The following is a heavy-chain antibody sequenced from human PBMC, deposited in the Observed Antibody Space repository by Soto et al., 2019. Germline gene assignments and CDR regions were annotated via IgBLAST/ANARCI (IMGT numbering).Heavy chain of an antibody. J-gene: IGHJ6*02. V-gene: IGHV1-2*04. D-gene: IGHD2-8*01. CDR1: GYTFTDYY. CDR3: ARGDSTDCSNGVCSFFYNHDMDV. Sequence: ASVKVTCKASGYTFTDYYIHWVRQAPGQGLEWLGRINPKSGGTSTAQKFQGWVTMTTDTSISTASMELTRLTSDDTAIYYCARGDSTDCSNGVCSFFYNHDMDVWGQGTTVTVSS. CDR2: INPKSGGT.